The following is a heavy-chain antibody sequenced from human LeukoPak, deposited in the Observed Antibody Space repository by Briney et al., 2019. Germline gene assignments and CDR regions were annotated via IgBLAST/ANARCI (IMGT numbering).Heavy chain of an antibody. V-gene: IGHV4-59*01. CDR3: AKGGPEASAGLTWFDP. D-gene: IGHD1-14*01. Sequence: PSQTLSLTCTVSGGSINIYYWYWMRQPPGKGLEWIGYVWYSGTTKYNPSLKSRVTISVDTSKNQFSLKLNYVTAADTAVYYCAKGGPEASAGLTWFDPWGQGARVTVSS. CDR2: VWYSGTT. CDR1: GGSINIYY. J-gene: IGHJ5*02.